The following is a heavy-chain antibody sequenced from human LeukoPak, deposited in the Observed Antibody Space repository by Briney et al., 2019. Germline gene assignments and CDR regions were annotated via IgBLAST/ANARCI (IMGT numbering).Heavy chain of an antibody. D-gene: IGHD3-10*01. Sequence: PGGSLRLSCAASGFTFSSYGMSWVRQAPGKGLEWVSAISGSGGSTYYADSVKGRFIISRDNSKNTLYLQMNSLRAEDTAVYYCAKDGSGSYFGYWGQGTLVIVSS. CDR1: GFTFSSYG. V-gene: IGHV3-23*01. J-gene: IGHJ4*02. CDR3: AKDGSGSYFGY. CDR2: ISGSGGST.